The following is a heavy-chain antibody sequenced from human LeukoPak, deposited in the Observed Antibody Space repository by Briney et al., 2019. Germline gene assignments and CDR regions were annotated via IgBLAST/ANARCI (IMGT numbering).Heavy chain of an antibody. J-gene: IGHJ4*02. CDR3: ARDGVIMITFGGVIGPDKSFDY. Sequence: GGSLRLSCAASGSTFSSYWMSWVRQAPGKGLEWVANIKQDGSEKYYVDSVKGRFTISRDNAKNSLYLQMNSLRAEDTAVYYCARDGVIMITFGGVIGPDKSFDYWGQGTLVTVSS. V-gene: IGHV3-7*01. CDR2: IKQDGSEK. D-gene: IGHD3-16*02. CDR1: GSTFSSYW.